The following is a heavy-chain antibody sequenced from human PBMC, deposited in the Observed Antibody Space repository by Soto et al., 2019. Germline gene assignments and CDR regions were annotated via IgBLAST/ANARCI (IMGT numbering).Heavy chain of an antibody. CDR3: ARDVEGSRWSSGGYGMDV. D-gene: IGHD6-13*01. V-gene: IGHV3-33*01. CDR1: GFTFSSYG. Sequence: QVQLVESGGVVVQPGRSLRLSCAASGFTFSSYGMHWVRQAPGKGLEWVAVIWYDGSNKYYADSVKGRFTISRDNSKNTLYLQMNSLRAEDTAVYYCARDVEGSRWSSGGYGMDVWGQGTTVTVSS. CDR2: IWYDGSNK. J-gene: IGHJ6*02.